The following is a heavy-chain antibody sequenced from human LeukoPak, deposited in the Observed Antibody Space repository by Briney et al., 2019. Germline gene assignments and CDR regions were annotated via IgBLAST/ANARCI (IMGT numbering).Heavy chain of an antibody. D-gene: IGHD2-15*01. CDR2: INPNSGGT. CDR1: GYTFTGYY. J-gene: IGHJ3*02. V-gene: IGHV1-2*02. Sequence: ASVKVSCKASGYTFTGYYMHWVRQAPGQGLEWMGWINPNSGGTNYAQKFQGRVTMTRDTSISTAYMELSRLRSDDTAVYYCARYNGGSDAFDIWGQGTMVTVSS. CDR3: ARYNGGSDAFDI.